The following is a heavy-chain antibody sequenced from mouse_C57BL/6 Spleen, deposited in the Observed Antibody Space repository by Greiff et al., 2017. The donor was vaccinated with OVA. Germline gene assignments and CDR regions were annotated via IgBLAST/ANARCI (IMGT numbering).Heavy chain of an antibody. V-gene: IGHV5-6*03. CDR3: ARRGYYGSSYGAMDY. Sequence: EVKLMESGGGLVKPGGSLKLSCAASGFTFSSYGMSWVRQTPDKRLEWVATISSGGSYTYYPDSVKGRFTISRDNAKNTLYLQMSSLKSEDTAMYYCARRGYYGSSYGAMDYWGQGTSVTVSS. J-gene: IGHJ4*01. CDR2: ISSGGSYT. D-gene: IGHD1-1*01. CDR1: GFTFSSYG.